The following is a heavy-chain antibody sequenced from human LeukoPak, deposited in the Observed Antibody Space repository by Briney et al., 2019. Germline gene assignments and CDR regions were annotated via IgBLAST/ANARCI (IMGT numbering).Heavy chain of an antibody. J-gene: IGHJ3*02. CDR2: IYYSGST. D-gene: IGHD6-19*01. CDR3: ARAAREDSSGWYRKAFGI. CDR1: GGSISGYY. Sequence: SETLSLTCTVSGGSISGYYWSWIRQPPGKGLEWIGYIYYSGSTNYNPSLKSRVTISVDTSKNQFSLKLSSVTAADTAVYYCARAAREDSSGWYRKAFGIWGQGTMVTVSS. V-gene: IGHV4-59*01.